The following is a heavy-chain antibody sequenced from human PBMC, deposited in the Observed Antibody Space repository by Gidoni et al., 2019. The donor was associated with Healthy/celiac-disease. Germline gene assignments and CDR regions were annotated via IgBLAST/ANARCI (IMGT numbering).Heavy chain of an antibody. Sequence: EVQLVESGGGLVQPGGSLRLSCAASGFTFSSYWMSWVRQATGKGLEWVANIKQDGREKYYVDSVKGRFTISRDNAKNSLYLQMNSLRAEDTAVYYCAREAYQWLVDYWGQGTLVTVSS. CDR1: GFTFSSYW. V-gene: IGHV3-7*03. J-gene: IGHJ4*02. CDR2: IKQDGREK. CDR3: AREAYQWLVDY. D-gene: IGHD6-19*01.